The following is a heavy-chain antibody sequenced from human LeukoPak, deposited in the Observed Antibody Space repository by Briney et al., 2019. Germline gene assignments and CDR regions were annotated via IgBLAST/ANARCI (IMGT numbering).Heavy chain of an antibody. J-gene: IGHJ4*02. CDR2: MNPNSGNT. D-gene: IGHD6-13*01. Sequence: GASVKVSCKASGYTFTSYDINWVRQATGQGLEWMGSMNPNSGNTGYAQKFQGRVTRTRNTSISTAYMELSSLRSEDTAVYYCARYSSSWYSGSCFDYWGQGTLVTVSS. V-gene: IGHV1-8*01. CDR3: ARYSSSWYSGSCFDY. CDR1: GYTFTSYD.